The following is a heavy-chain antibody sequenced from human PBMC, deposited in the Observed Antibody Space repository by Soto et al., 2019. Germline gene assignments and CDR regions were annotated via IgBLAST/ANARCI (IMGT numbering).Heavy chain of an antibody. J-gene: IGHJ4*02. Sequence: GASVKVSCKASGYTFTSYAMQWVRQAPGQRLEWTGWINAGNGNTKYSQKFQGRVTITRDTSASTAYMDLSSLRSEDTAVYYCARDKGYCSSTSCYNPLFDYWGQGTLVTVSS. D-gene: IGHD2-2*02. CDR3: ARDKGYCSSTSCYNPLFDY. V-gene: IGHV1-3*01. CDR2: INAGNGNT. CDR1: GYTFTSYA.